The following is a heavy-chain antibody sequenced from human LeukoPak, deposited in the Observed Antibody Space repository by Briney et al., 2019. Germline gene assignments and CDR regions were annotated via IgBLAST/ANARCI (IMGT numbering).Heavy chain of an antibody. CDR3: ARDPWYSSSWYVGWFDP. CDR1: GFTVSSNY. V-gene: IGHV3-53*01. D-gene: IGHD6-13*01. J-gene: IGHJ5*02. CDR2: IYSGGST. Sequence: PGGSLRLSCAASGFTVSSNYMSWVRQAPGKGLEWVSVIYSGGSTYYADSVKGRFTISRDNSKNTLYLQMNSLRAEDTAVYYCARDPWYSSSWYVGWFDPWGQGTLVTVSS.